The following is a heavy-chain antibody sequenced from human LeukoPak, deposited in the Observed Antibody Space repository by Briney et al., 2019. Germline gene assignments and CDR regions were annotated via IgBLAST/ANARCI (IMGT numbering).Heavy chain of an antibody. CDR2: ISSNGGST. V-gene: IGHV3-64D*09. J-gene: IGHJ4*02. Sequence: GGSLRLSCSASGFTFSSYAMHWVRQAPGKGLEYVSAISSNGGSTYYADSVKGRFTISRDTSKNTVYLQMSSLRDEDTAIYYCARDSTYYYFDYWGQGTLVTVSS. CDR3: ARDSTYYYFDY. CDR1: GFTFSSYA. D-gene: IGHD1-26*01.